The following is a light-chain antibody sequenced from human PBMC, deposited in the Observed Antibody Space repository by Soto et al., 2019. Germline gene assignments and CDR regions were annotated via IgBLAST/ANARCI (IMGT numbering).Light chain of an antibody. J-gene: IGKJ2*01. CDR3: HQYDNTLYT. V-gene: IGKV1-33*01. CDR1: QNISNY. Sequence: DIQMTQSPSSLSASVGYRVTIPCQASQNISNYLNWYQQKPGKAPKLLIYDAYNLETGDQSRFSRSRSEPDLTFTISSLQPEDIATYYCHQYDNTLYTIGQGTKLQNK. CDR2: DAY.